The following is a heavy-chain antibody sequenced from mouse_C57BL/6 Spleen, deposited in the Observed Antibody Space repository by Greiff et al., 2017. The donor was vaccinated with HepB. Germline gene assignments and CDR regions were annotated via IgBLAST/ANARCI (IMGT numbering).Heavy chain of an antibody. J-gene: IGHJ2*01. D-gene: IGHD2-12*01. CDR1: GYTFTDYY. V-gene: IGHV1-26*01. Sequence: EVQLQQSGPELVKPGASVKISCKASGYTFTDYYMNWVKQSHGKSLEWIGDINPNNGGTSYNQKFKGKATLTVDQSSSTAYMELRSLTSEDSAVYYCASYSLDYWGQGTTLTVSS. CDR2: INPNNGGT. CDR3: ASYSLDY.